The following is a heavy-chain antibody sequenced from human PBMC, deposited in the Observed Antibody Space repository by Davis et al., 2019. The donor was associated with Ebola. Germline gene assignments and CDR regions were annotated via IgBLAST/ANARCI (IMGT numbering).Heavy chain of an antibody. V-gene: IGHV3-30-3*01. CDR2: ISYDGSNK. D-gene: IGHD1-14*01. CDR3: ASGTGQVL. CDR1: GFTFSSYA. Sequence: GESLKISCAASGFTFSSYAMHWVRQAPGKGLEWVAVISYDGSNKYYADSVKGRFTISRDNSKNTLYLQMNSLRAEDTAVYYCASGTGQVLWGQGTLVTVSS. J-gene: IGHJ4*02.